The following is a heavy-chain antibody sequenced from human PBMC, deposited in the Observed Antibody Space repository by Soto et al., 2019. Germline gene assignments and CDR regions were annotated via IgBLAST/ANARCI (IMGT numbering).Heavy chain of an antibody. V-gene: IGHV1-58*01. CDR1: VCTFPSSA. Sequence: PVPVSCQASVCTFPSSAVHWVRQAHGKRLAWIGWIVVGSGNTNYGQKFQGRVTMTTDISTSKAYMELRSLRSDATAVYYCSRDGECSGGSCYYPYVDYWVQGTLVTVS. D-gene: IGHD2-15*01. CDR2: IVVGSGNT. CDR3: SRDGECSGGSCYYPYVDY. J-gene: IGHJ4*02.